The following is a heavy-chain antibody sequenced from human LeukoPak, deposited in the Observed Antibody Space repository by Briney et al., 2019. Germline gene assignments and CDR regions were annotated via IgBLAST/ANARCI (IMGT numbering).Heavy chain of an antibody. Sequence: VKVSCKASGGTFSSYAISWVRQAPGQGLEWMGRIIPIFGTANYAQKFQGRVTITTDESTSTAYMELSSLRSEDTAVYYCARAPTLHITGTLEFDYWGQGTLVTVSS. V-gene: IGHV1-69*13. D-gene: IGHD1-20*01. CDR3: ARAPTLHITGTLEFDY. CDR1: GGTFSSYA. J-gene: IGHJ4*02. CDR2: IIPIFGTA.